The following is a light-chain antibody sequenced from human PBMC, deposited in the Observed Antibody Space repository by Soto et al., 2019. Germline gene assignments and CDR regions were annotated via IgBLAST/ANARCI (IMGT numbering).Light chain of an antibody. J-gene: IGKJ2*01. CDR2: AAS. V-gene: IGKV1-39*01. CDR3: QQSYTTPHT. CDR1: QTITNY. Sequence: DIQMTQSPSSLSASVGDRVTITCRASQTITNYLSWYQQKLGKAPKLLIYAASSLQSGLPSRFTGSGSGTHFTLTITSLQSEDFATYYCQQSYTTPHTFGQGTKVDIK.